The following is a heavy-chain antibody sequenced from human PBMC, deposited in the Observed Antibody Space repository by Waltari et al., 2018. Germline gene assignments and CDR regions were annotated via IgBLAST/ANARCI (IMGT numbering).Heavy chain of an antibody. Sequence: QVQLVQSGAEVKKPGASVKVSCKASGYTFTSSAMHLVRQAPGQRLEWMGWINAGNGNTKYSQEFQGRVTITRDTSAGTAYMELSSLRSEDMAVYYCARSLTGIVFDYWGQGTLVTVSS. CDR3: ARSLTGIVFDY. CDR1: GYTFTSSA. D-gene: IGHD3-9*01. V-gene: IGHV1-3*03. J-gene: IGHJ4*02. CDR2: INAGNGNT.